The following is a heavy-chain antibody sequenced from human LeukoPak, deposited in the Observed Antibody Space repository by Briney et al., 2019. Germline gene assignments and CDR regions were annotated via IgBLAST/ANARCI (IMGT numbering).Heavy chain of an antibody. V-gene: IGHV1-18*01. CDR1: GYTFTSYG. CDR3: ARGQVGATPDDAFDI. J-gene: IGHJ3*02. D-gene: IGHD1-26*01. CDR2: ISAYNGNT. Sequence: ASVKVSCKASGYTFTSYGISWVRQAPGQGLEWMGWISAYNGNTNYAQNLQGRVTMTTDTSTSTAYMELRSLRSDDTAVYYCARGQVGATPDDAFDIWGQGTMVTVSS.